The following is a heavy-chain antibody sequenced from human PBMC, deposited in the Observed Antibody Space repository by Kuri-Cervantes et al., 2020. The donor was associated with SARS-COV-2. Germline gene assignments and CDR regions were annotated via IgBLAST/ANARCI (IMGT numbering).Heavy chain of an antibody. J-gene: IGHJ4*02. Sequence: GSLRLSCAVYGGSFSGYYWSWIRQPPGKGLEWIGEINHSGSTNYNPSLKSRDTISVDTSKNQFSLKLSSVTAADTAVYYCARGGSMIVVRRYFDYWGQGTLVTVSS. CDR3: ARGGSMIVVRRYFDY. CDR2: INHSGST. V-gene: IGHV4-34*01. D-gene: IGHD3-22*01. CDR1: GGSFSGYY.